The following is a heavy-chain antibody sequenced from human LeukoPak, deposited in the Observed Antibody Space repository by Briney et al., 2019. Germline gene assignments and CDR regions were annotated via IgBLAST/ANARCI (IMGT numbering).Heavy chain of an antibody. D-gene: IGHD3-10*01. Sequence: PSETLSLTCTGSGGSISSSSYYWGWMRQPPGKGLEWIGGIYYSGSTNYNPSLKSRVTMSVDTSKNQFSLKLSSVTAADTAVYYCARDTYYYGSGSYGLDYWGQGTLVTVSS. V-gene: IGHV4-39*07. CDR3: ARDTYYYGSGSYGLDY. J-gene: IGHJ4*02. CDR2: IYYSGST. CDR1: GGSISSSSYY.